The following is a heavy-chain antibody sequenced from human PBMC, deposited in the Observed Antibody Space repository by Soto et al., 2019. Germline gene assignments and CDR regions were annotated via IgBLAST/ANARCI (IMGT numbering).Heavy chain of an antibody. V-gene: IGHV4-39*01. CDR1: GGSISSSSYY. D-gene: IGHD2-2*02. CDR2: IYYSGST. J-gene: IGHJ5*02. Sequence: SETLSLTCTVSGGSISSSSYYWGWIRQPPGKGLEWIGSIYYSGSTYYNPSLKSRVTISVDTSKNQFSLKLSSVTAADTAVYYCARQPAHGLPAAIVTENWFDPWGQGTLVTVSS. CDR3: ARQPAHGLPAAIVTENWFDP.